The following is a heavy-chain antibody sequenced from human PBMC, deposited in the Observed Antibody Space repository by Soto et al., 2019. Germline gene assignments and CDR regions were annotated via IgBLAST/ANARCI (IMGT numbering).Heavy chain of an antibody. V-gene: IGHV1-69*01. D-gene: IGHD4-17*01. Sequence: QVQLVQSGAEVKKPGSSVKVSCKASGGTFSSYAISWVRQAPGQGLERMGGIIPIFGTANYAQKFQGRVTITADESTSTAYMELSSLRSEDTAVYYCARDRNYGGNSVGYYYYYGMDVWGQGTTVTVSS. CDR1: GGTFSSYA. J-gene: IGHJ6*02. CDR3: ARDRNYGGNSVGYYYYYGMDV. CDR2: IIPIFGTA.